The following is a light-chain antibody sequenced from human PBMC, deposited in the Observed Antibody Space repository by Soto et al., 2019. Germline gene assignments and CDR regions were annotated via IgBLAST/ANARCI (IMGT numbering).Light chain of an antibody. CDR3: SSYTSSSTYV. CDR2: NVS. J-gene: IGLJ1*01. V-gene: IGLV2-14*01. CDR1: SSDVGGYNS. Sequence: QSVLTQPASVSGSPGQSITFSCTGTSSDVGGYNSVSWYQQHPGKAPKLMIYNVSNRPSGVSNRFSGSKSGNTASLTISGLQAEHEADYYCSSYTSSSTYVFGTGTKVTVL.